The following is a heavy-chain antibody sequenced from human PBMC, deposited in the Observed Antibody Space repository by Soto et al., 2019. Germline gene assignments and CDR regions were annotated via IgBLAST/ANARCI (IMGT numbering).Heavy chain of an antibody. Sequence: QVQLVQSGAELKKPGSSVNVSCAASGGTFKTYTINWVRQAPGQVLEWIGQIIPMYDSANYAQGFQGRVTIRADKSTNIAYMELRGLRSEDTALYYCATWRTYSGSYCFDYWGQGTLVSVSS. J-gene: IGHJ4*02. CDR3: ATWRTYSGSYCFDY. CDR2: IIPMYDSA. CDR1: GGTFKTYT. V-gene: IGHV1-69*06. D-gene: IGHD1-26*01.